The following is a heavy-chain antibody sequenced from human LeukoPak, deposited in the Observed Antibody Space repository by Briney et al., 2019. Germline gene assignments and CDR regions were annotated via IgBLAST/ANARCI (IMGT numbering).Heavy chain of an antibody. D-gene: IGHD6-19*01. CDR3: ARDFRAIAVAGTN. V-gene: IGHV3-48*04. CDR1: GFTFSSYS. Sequence: GGSLRLSCAASGFTFSSYSMNWVRQAPGKGLEWVSYISSSSSTIYYADSVKGRFTIYRDNAKNSLYLQMNGLRAEDTAVYYCARDFRAIAVAGTNWGQGTLVTVSS. CDR2: ISSSSSTI. J-gene: IGHJ4*02.